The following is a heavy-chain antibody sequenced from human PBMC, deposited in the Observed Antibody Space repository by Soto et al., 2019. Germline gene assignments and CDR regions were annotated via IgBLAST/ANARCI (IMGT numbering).Heavy chain of an antibody. CDR2: INWNGGST. D-gene: IGHD2-2*01. CDR1: GFTFDDYG. V-gene: IGHV3-20*04. J-gene: IGHJ4*02. Sequence: EVQLVESGGGVVRPGGSLRLSCAASGFTFDDYGMSWVRQAPGKGLEWVSGINWNGGSTGYADSVKGRYNISRDNAKNSLYLQMNSLRAEDTALYYCAINWDIVEVPTAEYWGQGTLVTVSS. CDR3: AINWDIVEVPTAEY.